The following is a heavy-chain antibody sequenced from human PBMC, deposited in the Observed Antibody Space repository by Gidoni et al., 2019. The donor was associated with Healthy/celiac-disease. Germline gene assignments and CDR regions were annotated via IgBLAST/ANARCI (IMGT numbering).Heavy chain of an antibody. Sequence: QVQLQQWGAGLLKPSETLSLTCAVYGGSFRGSYWSWIRQPPGKGLEWIGEINHSGSTNYNPSLKSRVTISVDTSKNQFSLKLSSVTAADTAVYYCARHPGCQYRGTGEGCRFLEWLPKYYMDVWGKGTTVTVSS. CDR3: ARHPGCQYRGTGEGCRFLEWLPKYYMDV. J-gene: IGHJ6*03. V-gene: IGHV4-34*01. D-gene: IGHD3-3*01. CDR1: GGSFRGSY. CDR2: INHSGST.